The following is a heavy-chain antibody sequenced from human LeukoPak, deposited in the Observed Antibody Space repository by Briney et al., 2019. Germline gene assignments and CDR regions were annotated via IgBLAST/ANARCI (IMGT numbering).Heavy chain of an antibody. Sequence: GGSLRLSCAAPGFTFTTYPMSWVRQAPGKGLEWVSAISASGGGTYYADSVKGRFTISRDNSRSTVFLQMSSLRAEDTAVYYCAKATYCPNDVCRYFDYWGQGILVTVSS. V-gene: IGHV3-23*01. D-gene: IGHD2-8*01. CDR2: ISASGGGT. CDR3: AKATYCPNDVCRYFDY. CDR1: GFTFTTYP. J-gene: IGHJ4*02.